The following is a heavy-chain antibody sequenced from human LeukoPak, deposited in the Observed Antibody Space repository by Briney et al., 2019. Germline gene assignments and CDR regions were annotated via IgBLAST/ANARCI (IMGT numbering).Heavy chain of an antibody. CDR1: GFTFSNYE. Sequence: GGSLRLSCAASGFTFSNYETNWVRQAPGKGLEWVSYISGSGSTIYYADSVKGRFTISRDNAKDSLYLQMNSLRAEDTAVCYCARVRSGYSHENYFDYWGQGTLVTVSS. CDR3: ARVRSGYSHENYFDY. CDR2: ISGSGSTI. V-gene: IGHV3-48*03. J-gene: IGHJ4*02. D-gene: IGHD5-18*01.